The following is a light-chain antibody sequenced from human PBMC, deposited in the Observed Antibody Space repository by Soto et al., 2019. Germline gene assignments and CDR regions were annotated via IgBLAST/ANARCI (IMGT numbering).Light chain of an antibody. J-gene: IGKJ1*01. CDR2: GAS. CDR1: QSVSSSY. Sequence: EIVLTQSPGTLSLSPGERATLSCRASQSVSSSYLGWYQQKPGQAPRLLIYGASSRATGIPDRFSGSGSGTDFTLTISGLEPEDFAVYYCQQYGTSPWTFGQGTKVEIK. V-gene: IGKV3-20*01. CDR3: QQYGTSPWT.